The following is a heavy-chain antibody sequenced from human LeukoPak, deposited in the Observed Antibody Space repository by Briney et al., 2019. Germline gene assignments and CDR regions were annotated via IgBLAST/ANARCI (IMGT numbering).Heavy chain of an antibody. J-gene: IGHJ3*02. CDR1: GGTFSSYA. CDR3: ARDLDITMVRGVTFDAFDI. Sequence: ASVKVSCKASGGTFSSYAISWVRQAPGQGLEWMGGITPIFGTANYAQKFQGRVTITTDESTSTAYMELSSLRSEDTAVYYCARDLDITMVRGVTFDAFDIWGQGTMVTVSS. D-gene: IGHD3-10*01. CDR2: ITPIFGTA. V-gene: IGHV1-69*05.